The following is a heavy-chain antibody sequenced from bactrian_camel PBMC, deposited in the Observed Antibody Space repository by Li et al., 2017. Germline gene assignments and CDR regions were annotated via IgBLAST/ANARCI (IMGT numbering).Heavy chain of an antibody. CDR3: VSGVWD. V-gene: IGHV3S1*01. J-gene: IGHJ4*01. CDR2: INEDGGTT. D-gene: IGHD2*01. CDR1: GFTFSSRA. Sequence: HVQLVESGGGLVQPGGALRLSCAASGFTFSSRALYWVRQAPGKGLDWVSLINEDGGTTYYADSVKGRFTISRDNAKNTVYLQMTRLSSDDSALYYCVSGVWDWGQGTQVTVS.